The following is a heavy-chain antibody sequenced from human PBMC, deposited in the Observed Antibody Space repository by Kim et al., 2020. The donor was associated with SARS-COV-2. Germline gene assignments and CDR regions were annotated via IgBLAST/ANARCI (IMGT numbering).Heavy chain of an antibody. CDR1: GGTFTSYA. J-gene: IGHJ4*02. V-gene: IGHV1-69*13. D-gene: IGHD6-13*01. CDR3: ARVTGPTGIAAAGEGYFDY. CDR2: IIPIFGTA. Sequence: SVKVSCKASGGTFTSYAISWVRQAPGQGLEWMGGIIPIFGTANYAQKFQGRVTITADESTSTAYMELSSLRSEDTAVYYCARVTGPTGIAAAGEGYFDYWGQGTLVTVSS.